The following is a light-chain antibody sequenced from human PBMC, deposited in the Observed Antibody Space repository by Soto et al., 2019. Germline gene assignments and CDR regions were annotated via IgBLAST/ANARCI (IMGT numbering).Light chain of an antibody. CDR1: QSVSSSY. Sequence: EIVLTQSPGTLSLSPGEGATLSCRASQSVSSSYLAWYQQKPGQAPRLLIYGASRRATGIPDRFSGSGSGTDFTITISRLEPEDFAVYYCQQYGSSPTFVQGTKVEIK. V-gene: IGKV3-20*01. CDR3: QQYGSSPT. CDR2: GAS. J-gene: IGKJ1*01.